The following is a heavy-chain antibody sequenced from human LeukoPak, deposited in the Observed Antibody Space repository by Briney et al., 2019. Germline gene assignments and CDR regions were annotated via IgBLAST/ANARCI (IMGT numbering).Heavy chain of an antibody. Sequence: SVKVSCKASGGTFSSYAISWVRQAPGQGLEWMGGIIPIFGTANYAQKFQGRVTNTADESTSTAYMELSSLRSEDTAVYYCAQTYSYGYDYWGQGTLVTVSS. CDR1: GGTFSSYA. CDR3: AQTYSYGYDY. CDR2: IIPIFGTA. V-gene: IGHV1-69*13. J-gene: IGHJ4*02. D-gene: IGHD5-18*01.